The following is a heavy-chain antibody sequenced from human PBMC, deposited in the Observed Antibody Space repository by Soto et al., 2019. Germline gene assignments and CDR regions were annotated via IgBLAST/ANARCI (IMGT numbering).Heavy chain of an antibody. J-gene: IGHJ3*02. D-gene: IGHD4-17*01. CDR3: ARDRWYGVYGGYDAFDI. CDR2: VWYDGSNK. CDR1: GFTFSSYG. V-gene: IGHV3-33*01. Sequence: QVQLVESGGGVVQPGRSLRLSCAASGFTFSSYGIHWVRQAPGKGLEWVAVVWYDGSNKYYADSVKGRFTISRDNSKDTLYLQMNSLRAEDTAVYYCARDRWYGVYGGYDAFDIWGQGTMVTVSS.